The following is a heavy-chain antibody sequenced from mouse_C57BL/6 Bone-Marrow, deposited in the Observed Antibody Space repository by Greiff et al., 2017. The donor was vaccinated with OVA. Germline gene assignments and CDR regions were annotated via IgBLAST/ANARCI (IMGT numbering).Heavy chain of an antibody. D-gene: IGHD1-1*01. CDR2: LHPNSGST. Sequence: QVQLKQPGAELVKPGASVKLSCKASGYTFTSYWMHWVKQRPGQGLEWIGMLHPNSGSTNYNEKFKSKATLTVDKSYSTDDMQLSSLTSEDAAGYYCARAMEYYGSSDVEAYWGQGTLVTVSA. V-gene: IGHV1-64*01. CDR3: ARAMEYYGSSDVEAY. CDR1: GYTFTSYW. J-gene: IGHJ3*01.